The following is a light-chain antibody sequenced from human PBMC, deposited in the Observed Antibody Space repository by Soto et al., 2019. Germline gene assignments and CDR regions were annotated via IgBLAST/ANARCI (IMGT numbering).Light chain of an antibody. Sequence: QSALTQPRSVSGSPGQSVTISCTGTSSDVGAYNYVSWYQHHPGKAPKFMIYDVSKRPSGVPDRFSGSKSGNTASLTISGLQAEDEADYYCRSHVGGNPLVFGGGTKLTVL. J-gene: IGLJ2*01. V-gene: IGLV2-11*01. CDR2: DVS. CDR1: SSDVGAYNY. CDR3: RSHVGGNPLV.